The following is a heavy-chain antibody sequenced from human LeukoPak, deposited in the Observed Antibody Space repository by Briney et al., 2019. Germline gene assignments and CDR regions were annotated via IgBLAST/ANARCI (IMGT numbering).Heavy chain of an antibody. CDR1: GFKFSSYS. V-gene: IGHV3-21*01. CDR2: ISSSSSYI. D-gene: IGHD3-22*01. J-gene: IGHJ4*02. Sequence: GGSLRLSCAASGFKFSSYSMKWVRQAPGKGLEWVSFISSSSSYIYYADSLKGRFTISRDNAKNSLYLQMNSLRAEDTAVYYCAKAYGSNGYFQLPIDCWGQGTLVTVSS. CDR3: AKAYGSNGYFQLPIDC.